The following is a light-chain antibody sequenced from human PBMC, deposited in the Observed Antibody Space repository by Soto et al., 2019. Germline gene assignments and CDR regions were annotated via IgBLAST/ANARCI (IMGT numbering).Light chain of an antibody. CDR1: QKISNKY. CDR3: QQYDLALN. CDR2: GAS. V-gene: IGKV3-20*01. Sequence: EIVLTQSPGILSLSPGERATLSCRASQKISNKYLAWYQQKPGQAPRLLIFGASTRATGIPDRFVGRGSGTDFTLTSSILEPEDFAVYYCQQYDLALNFGPGTKVEIK. J-gene: IGKJ3*01.